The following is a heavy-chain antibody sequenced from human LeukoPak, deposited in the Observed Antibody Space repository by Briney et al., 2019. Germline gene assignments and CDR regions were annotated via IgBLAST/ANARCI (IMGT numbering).Heavy chain of an antibody. V-gene: IGHV4-59*01. CDR3: ARGGGFGSPPAY. J-gene: IGHJ4*02. Sequence: MPSETRSLTGTVSGGSIVNSGWGWIRHPPGKGLGWIGYIYHSGSVNYNPSLKSRVTISVDTTNNQFSLKLNSVTAADTAVYYCARGGGFGSPPAYWGQGTLVTVSS. CDR2: IYHSGSV. CDR1: GGSIVNSG. D-gene: IGHD3-10*01.